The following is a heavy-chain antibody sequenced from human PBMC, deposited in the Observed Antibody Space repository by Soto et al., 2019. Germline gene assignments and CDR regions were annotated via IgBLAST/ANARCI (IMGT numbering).Heavy chain of an antibody. CDR1: GSTFSIAW. Sequence: EVQLVESGGGLVKPGGSLRLSCAASGSTFSIAWMSWVRQAPGKGLEWVGRIYSKTDGGTTDYAAPVKGRFTISRDDSQNKLWLQMNSLKIEDTAVYYCTVYGGNGAFDSWGQGTLVTVSS. J-gene: IGHJ4*02. V-gene: IGHV3-15*01. CDR3: TVYGGNGAFDS. CDR2: IYSKTDGGTT. D-gene: IGHD4-17*01.